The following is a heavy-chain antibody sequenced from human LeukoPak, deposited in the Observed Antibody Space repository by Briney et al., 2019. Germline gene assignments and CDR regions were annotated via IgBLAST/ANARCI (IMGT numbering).Heavy chain of an antibody. D-gene: IGHD3-22*01. Sequence: PGGSLRLSCVASGFTFSSYWMSWVRQAPGKGLEWVANIKQDGSAKYYADSVKGRFTISRDNAKNSLYLHMNSLRADDTAVYYCAQECVDSTGYYYVPNWFDPWGQGTLVTVSS. CDR3: AQECVDSTGYYYVPNWFDP. CDR1: GFTFSSYW. V-gene: IGHV3-7*01. J-gene: IGHJ5*02. CDR2: IKQDGSAK.